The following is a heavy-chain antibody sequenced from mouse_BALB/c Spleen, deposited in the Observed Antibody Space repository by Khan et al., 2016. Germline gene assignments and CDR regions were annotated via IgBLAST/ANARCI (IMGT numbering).Heavy chain of an antibody. J-gene: IGHJ3*01. D-gene: IGHD1-2*01. V-gene: IGHV4-1*02. Sequence: EVKLLESGGGLVQPGGSLKLSCAASGFDFSRYWMSWVRQAPGKGLEWIGEINPDSSTINYTPSLKDKFIISRDNAKTTLYLQMSKVRSEDTALYYCARLHYYGRFAYWGQGTLGTVSA. CDR3: ARLHYYGRFAY. CDR1: GFDFSRYW. CDR2: INPDSSTI.